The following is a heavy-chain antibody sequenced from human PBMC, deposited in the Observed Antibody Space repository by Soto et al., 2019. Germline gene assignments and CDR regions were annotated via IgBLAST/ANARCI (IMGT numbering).Heavy chain of an antibody. CDR1: GFTFSSYG. D-gene: IGHD4-17*01. J-gene: IGHJ4*02. Sequence: QVQLVESGGGVVQPGRSLRLSCAASGFTFSSYGMHWVRQAPGKGLEWVAVIWYDGSNKYYADSVKGRFTISRDNSKNTLYLQMNSLRAEDTAVYYCARDLGPYGGGVKWVIPGYWGQGTLVTVSS. CDR2: IWYDGSNK. V-gene: IGHV3-33*01. CDR3: ARDLGPYGGGVKWVIPGY.